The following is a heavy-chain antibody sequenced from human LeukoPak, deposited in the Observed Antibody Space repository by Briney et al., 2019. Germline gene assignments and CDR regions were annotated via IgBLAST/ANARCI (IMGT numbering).Heavy chain of an antibody. CDR1: GFTFSNYW. CDR2: IKQDGSEK. Sequence: GGSLRLSCAASGFTFSNYWMNWVRQAPGKGLEWVANIKQDGSEKYYVDSVKGRFTISRDNARNSLFLQMNSLRAEDTAVYYCASSSGWIIDYWGQGTLVTVSS. V-gene: IGHV3-7*01. D-gene: IGHD6-19*01. J-gene: IGHJ4*02. CDR3: ASSSGWIIDY.